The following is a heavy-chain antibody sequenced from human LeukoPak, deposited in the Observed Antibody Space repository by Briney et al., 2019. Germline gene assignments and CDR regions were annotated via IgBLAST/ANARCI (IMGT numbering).Heavy chain of an antibody. V-gene: IGHV4-59*12. CDR2: IYYSGST. D-gene: IGHD1-26*01. CDR3: ARGLPIVGAPYFDD. CDR1: GGSISSYY. J-gene: IGHJ4*02. Sequence: PSETLSLTCTVSGGSISSYYWSWIRQPPGKGLEWIGYIYYSGSTNYHPSLKSRVTISVDTSKNQFSLKLSSVTAADTAVYYCARGLPIVGAPYFDDWGQGTLVTVSS.